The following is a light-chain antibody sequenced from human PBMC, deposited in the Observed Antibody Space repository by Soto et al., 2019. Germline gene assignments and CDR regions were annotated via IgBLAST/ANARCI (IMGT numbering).Light chain of an antibody. CDR1: DSNVGTFS. V-gene: IGLV1-44*01. Sequence: QSVLPQPPSASGTPGQRVIISCSGSDSNVGTFSVNWYQQVPGAAPKLLIYTNNRRPAGVPDRFSGSKSVTSASLAISGLRSEDEADYYCAAWDNRLEGYVFGSGTKVT. CDR2: TNN. J-gene: IGLJ1*01. CDR3: AAWDNRLEGYV.